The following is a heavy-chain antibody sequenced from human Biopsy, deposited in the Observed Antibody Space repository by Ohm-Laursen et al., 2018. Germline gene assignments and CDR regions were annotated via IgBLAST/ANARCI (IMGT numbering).Heavy chain of an antibody. Sequence: SQTLSLTCTVSGVSINTGGYYWTWIRQHPGTGLEWIGYIHYSGNTLYNPSLKSRLTISVDTSRNQFSLKLTSVTAAVTALYYCTRAGGGKIYGLWGQGTLVTVSS. V-gene: IGHV4-31*03. CDR2: IHYSGNT. J-gene: IGHJ4*02. D-gene: IGHD3-16*01. CDR1: GVSINTGGYY. CDR3: TRAGGGKIYGL.